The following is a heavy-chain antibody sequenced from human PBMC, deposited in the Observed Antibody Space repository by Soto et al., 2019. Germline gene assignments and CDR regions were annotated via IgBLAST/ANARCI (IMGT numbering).Heavy chain of an antibody. CDR2: IYYSGST. V-gene: IGHV4-39*01. Sequence: LTCAVYGGSISSSSYYWGWIRQPPGKGLEWIGSIYYSGSTYYNPSLKSRVTISVDTSKNQFSLKLSSVTAADTAVYYCARRGGYPTIDYWGQGTLVTVSS. CDR3: ARRGGYPTIDY. CDR1: GGSISSSSYY. D-gene: IGHD1-26*01. J-gene: IGHJ4*02.